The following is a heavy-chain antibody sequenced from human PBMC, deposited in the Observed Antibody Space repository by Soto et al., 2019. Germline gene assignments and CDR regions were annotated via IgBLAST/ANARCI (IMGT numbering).Heavy chain of an antibody. CDR1: GFTISNYG. D-gene: IGHD2-2*01. CDR2: ISYDGTIT. J-gene: IGHJ6*02. Sequence: QVQLVESGGGVVQPGRSLRLSCAASGFTISNYGMHWVRQAPGKGLEWVAVISYDGTITYYADSVKGRFTISRDNSKNTLYLQMNSLRTEDTAVYYCATRVGPCSSSICFSGIFDGMDVWGQGTTVTVSS. CDR3: ATRVGPCSSSICFSGIFDGMDV. V-gene: IGHV3-30-3*01.